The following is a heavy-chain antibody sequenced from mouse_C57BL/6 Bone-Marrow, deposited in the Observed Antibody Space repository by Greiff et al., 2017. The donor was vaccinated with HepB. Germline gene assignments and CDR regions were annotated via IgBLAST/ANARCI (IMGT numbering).Heavy chain of an antibody. D-gene: IGHD2-4*01. CDR1: GYTFTSYW. CDR2: IHPNSGST. CDR3: ARQGDYQYFDV. V-gene: IGHV1-64*01. Sequence: QVQLQQPGAELVKPGASVKLSCKASGYTFTSYWMHWVKQRPGQGLEWIGMIHPNSGSTNYNEKFKSKATLTVDKSSSTAYMQLSSLTSEDSAVYYCARQGDYQYFDVWGTGTTVTVSS. J-gene: IGHJ1*03.